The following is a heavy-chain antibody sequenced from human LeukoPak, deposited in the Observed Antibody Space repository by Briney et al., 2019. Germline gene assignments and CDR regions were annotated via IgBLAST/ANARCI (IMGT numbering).Heavy chain of an antibody. CDR1: GGSIDSTNY. D-gene: IGHD5-18*01. V-gene: IGHV4-39*01. J-gene: IGHJ4*02. CDR3: VSPRGFSYGYFDY. CDR2: IYYSKNT. Sequence: SGTLSLTCGVSGGSIDSTNYWSWVRQPPGKGLEWIGSIYYSKNTYYNPSLKSRVTISADTSKNQFSLTLGSVSATDTAVYYCVSPRGFSYGYFDYWGQGTLVTVSS.